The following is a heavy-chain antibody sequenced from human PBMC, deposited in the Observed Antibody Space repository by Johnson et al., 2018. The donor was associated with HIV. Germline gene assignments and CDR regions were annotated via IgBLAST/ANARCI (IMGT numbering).Heavy chain of an antibody. CDR3: ARYSTVVAPHDI. V-gene: IGHV3-30*03. J-gene: IGHJ3*02. Sequence: QVQLVESGGGLVQPGRSLRLSCAASGFTFSSYGMHWVRQAPGKGLEWVAVISYDGSNKYYADSVKGRFTISRDNSKNTLYLQMNSLRAEDTAVYNCARYSTVVAPHDIWGQGTMVTVSS. D-gene: IGHD4-23*01. CDR2: ISYDGSNK. CDR1: GFTFSSYG.